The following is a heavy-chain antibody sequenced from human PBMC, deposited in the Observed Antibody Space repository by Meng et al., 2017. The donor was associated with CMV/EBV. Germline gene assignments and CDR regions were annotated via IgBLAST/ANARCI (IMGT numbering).Heavy chain of an antibody. Sequence: GGSLRLSCVASGVMFSSYGMHWVRQAPGKGLEWVAFIRYDGSNKYYADSVKGRFTISRDNSKNTLYLQMNSLRAEDTAVYYCANLTGGVPAANYWGQGTLVTVSS. D-gene: IGHD2-2*01. CDR3: ANLTGGVPAANY. CDR1: GVMFSSYG. V-gene: IGHV3-30*02. CDR2: IRYDGSNK. J-gene: IGHJ4*02.